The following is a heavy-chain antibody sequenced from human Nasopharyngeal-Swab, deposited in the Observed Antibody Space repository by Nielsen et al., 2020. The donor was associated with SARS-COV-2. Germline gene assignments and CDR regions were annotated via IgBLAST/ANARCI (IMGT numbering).Heavy chain of an antibody. J-gene: IGHJ4*02. CDR3: ARVVPARVTFDY. CDR2: LYYTGDT. Sequence: SETLSPTCAVSGDSISSSGYYWGWVRPPPGKGLEWIGRLYYTGDTYYNPSLRGRVTLSVDTSKNQVSLKLSSVTAADTAIYYCARVVPARVTFDYWGQGLLVTVFS. CDR1: GDSISSSGYY. V-gene: IGHV4-39*07. D-gene: IGHD5-18*01.